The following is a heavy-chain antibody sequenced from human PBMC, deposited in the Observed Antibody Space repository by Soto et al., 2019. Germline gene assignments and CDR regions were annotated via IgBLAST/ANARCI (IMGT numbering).Heavy chain of an antibody. CDR3: AKDTYYRDSSGYYVFDY. CDR2: ISYDGSNE. CDR1: GFIFNNYG. V-gene: IGHV3-30*18. Sequence: QVQLVESGGDVVQPGRSLRLSCEASGFIFNNYGMHWVRQAPGKGLEWVAHISYDGSNEHYVDSVKGRFTISRDNSKNTVYLQMNSLRAEDTAVYYCAKDTYYRDSSGYYVFDYWGQGTLVTLSS. J-gene: IGHJ4*02. D-gene: IGHD3-22*01.